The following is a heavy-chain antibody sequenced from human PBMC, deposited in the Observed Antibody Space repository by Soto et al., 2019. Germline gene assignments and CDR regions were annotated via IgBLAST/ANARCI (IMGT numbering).Heavy chain of an antibody. D-gene: IGHD3-16*01. CDR1: GFTFDDYA. Sequence: EVQLVESGGGLVQPGRSLRLSCAASGFTFDDYAMHWVRQAPGKGLEWVSGISWNSGSIGYADSVKGRFTISRDNAKNSLYLQMNSLRAEDTALYYCAKDITSSRRWGTGLDYWGQGTLVTVSS. J-gene: IGHJ4*02. CDR3: AKDITSSRRWGTGLDY. V-gene: IGHV3-9*01. CDR2: ISWNSGSI.